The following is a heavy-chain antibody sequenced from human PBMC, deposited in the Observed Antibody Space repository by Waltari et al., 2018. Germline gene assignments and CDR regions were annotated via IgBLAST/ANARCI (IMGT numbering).Heavy chain of an antibody. CDR3: ASSMGYYDSSGYTDY. CDR1: GYPFTGYY. CDR2: INPNSGGT. Sequence: QVQLVQSGAEVKKPGASVKVSCKASGYPFTGYYMPWVRQAPGQGLEWMGWINPNSGGTNYAQKFQGRVTMTRDTSISTAYMELSRLRSDDTAVYYCASSMGYYDSSGYTDYWGQGTLVTVSS. D-gene: IGHD3-22*01. J-gene: IGHJ4*02. V-gene: IGHV1-2*02.